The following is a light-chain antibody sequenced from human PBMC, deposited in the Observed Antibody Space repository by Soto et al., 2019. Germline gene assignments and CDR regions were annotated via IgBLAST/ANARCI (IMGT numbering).Light chain of an antibody. CDR2: DAS. CDR1: QSISRS. V-gene: IGKV1-5*01. J-gene: IGKJ3*01. CDR3: QQYQSYFLT. Sequence: DIQMTQSPSTLSASVGDRVTITCRASQSISRSLAWYQQKSGKAPKHLIYDASSLESGAPSRFSGRGFGTEFTLAISGLQPDDFENYYCQQYQSYFLTFGPGTTVDMK.